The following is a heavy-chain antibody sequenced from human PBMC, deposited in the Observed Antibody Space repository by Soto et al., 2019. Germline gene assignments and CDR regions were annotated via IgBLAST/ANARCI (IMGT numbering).Heavy chain of an antibody. V-gene: IGHV1-69*09. CDR3: ATNYDYGGD. Sequence: QVQLVQSGAEVKKPGSSVKVSCKASGGTFGSYVFSWVRQAPGQGLEWMGGIIPALGVTNYAQKFQCRVTITADQSTTTAYMELSSLRSEDTAVYYCATNYDYGGDWGQGTLVTVSS. J-gene: IGHJ4*02. D-gene: IGHD4-17*01. CDR1: GGTFGSYV. CDR2: IIPALGVT.